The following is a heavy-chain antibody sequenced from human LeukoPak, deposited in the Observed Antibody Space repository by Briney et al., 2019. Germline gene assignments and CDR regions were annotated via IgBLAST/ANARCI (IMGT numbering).Heavy chain of an antibody. CDR1: GGTFSSYT. V-gene: IGHV1-69*02. CDR2: IIPILGIA. D-gene: IGHD5-24*01. J-gene: IGHJ4*02. CDR3: ARDGYNYVGYFDY. Sequence: GASVKVSRKASGGTFSSYTISWLRQAPGQGLEWMGRIIPILGIANYAQKFQGRVTITADKSTSTAYMELSSLRSEDTAVYYCARDGYNYVGYFDYWGQGTLVTVSS.